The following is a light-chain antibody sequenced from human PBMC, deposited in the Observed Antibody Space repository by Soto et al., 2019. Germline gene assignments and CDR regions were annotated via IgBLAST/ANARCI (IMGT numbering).Light chain of an antibody. J-gene: IGKJ4*01. Sequence: GGRVTMTCRASQYISTYLNWYRQKPGKAPKVLIYGASNLQSGVPSRFSGSGSGTDFTLTISSLQPEDFATYYCQQSFSTSLTFGGGTKVDIK. CDR3: QQSFSTSLT. CDR1: QYISTY. CDR2: GAS. V-gene: IGKV1-39*01.